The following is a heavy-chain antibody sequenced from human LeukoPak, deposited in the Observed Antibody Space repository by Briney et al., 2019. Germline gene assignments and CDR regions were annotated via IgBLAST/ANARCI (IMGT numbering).Heavy chain of an antibody. CDR3: ARLTYYYDSSGSLPSY. CDR1: GGSISSSSYY. CDR2: IYYSGST. V-gene: IGHV4-39*01. D-gene: IGHD3-22*01. Sequence: PSETLSLTCTVSGGSISSSSYYWGWIRQPPGKGLEWIGSIYYSGSTYYNPSLKGRVTISVDTSKNRFSLKLSSVTAADTAVYYCARLTYYYDSSGSLPSYWGQGTLVTVSS. J-gene: IGHJ4*02.